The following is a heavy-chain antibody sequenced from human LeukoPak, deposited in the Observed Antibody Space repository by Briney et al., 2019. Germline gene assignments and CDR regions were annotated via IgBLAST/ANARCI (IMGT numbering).Heavy chain of an antibody. CDR2: ISGSGAGT. J-gene: IGHJ4*02. CDR3: AKMVREFYTISYYFDY. D-gene: IGHD2-8*01. Sequence: AGGSLRLSCAVSGFIFSSYAMNWVRQAPGKGLEWVSGISGSGAGTYYADSVKGRFTISRDNSKNTLYLQMNSLRAEDTAVYYCAKMVREFYTISYYFDYWGQGTLVTVSS. V-gene: IGHV3-23*01. CDR1: GFIFSSYA.